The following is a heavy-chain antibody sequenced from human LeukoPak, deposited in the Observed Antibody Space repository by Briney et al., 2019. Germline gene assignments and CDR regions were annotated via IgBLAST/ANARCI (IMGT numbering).Heavy chain of an antibody. D-gene: IGHD3-9*01. CDR2: ISAYNGNT. V-gene: IGHV1-18*01. CDR3: AREEHYDILTGYYI. CDR1: GYTFTSYG. J-gene: IGHJ4*02. Sequence: ASVKVSCKASGYTFTSYGISWVRQAPGQGLEWMGWISAYNGNTNYAQKLQGRVTMTTDTSTSTAYMELRSLRSDDTAVYYCAREEHYDILTGYYIWGQGTLVTVSS.